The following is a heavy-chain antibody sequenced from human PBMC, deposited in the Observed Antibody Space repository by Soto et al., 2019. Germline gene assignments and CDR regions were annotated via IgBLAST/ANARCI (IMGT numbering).Heavy chain of an antibody. V-gene: IGHV1-69*18. D-gene: IGHD6-13*01. Sequence: QVQLVQSGAEVKRPGSSVKVSCKASGGAFNNYAIYWVRQAPGQGLEWLGTFLPVFPSVYYAPRFQGRLTITADGSTDTVYMMLTSLKSEDTAVYYCAREMPSTAAAYFYYGLNVWGQVTSGTVSS. CDR3: AREMPSTAAAYFYYGLNV. CDR2: FLPVFPSV. J-gene: IGHJ6*02. CDR1: GGAFNNYA.